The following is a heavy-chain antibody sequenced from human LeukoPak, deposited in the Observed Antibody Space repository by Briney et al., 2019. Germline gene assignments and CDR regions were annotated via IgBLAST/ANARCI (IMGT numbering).Heavy chain of an antibody. J-gene: IGHJ4*02. D-gene: IGHD1-14*01. Sequence: PGGSLRLSCAASGFTFSGYGMHWVRQAPGKGLEWVAVIWYDGSNKYYADSVKGRFTISGDNSKNTLYLQMNSLRAEDTAVYYCAKDRTGLVDYWGQGTLVTVSS. CDR3: AKDRTGLVDY. V-gene: IGHV3-33*06. CDR1: GFTFSGYG. CDR2: IWYDGSNK.